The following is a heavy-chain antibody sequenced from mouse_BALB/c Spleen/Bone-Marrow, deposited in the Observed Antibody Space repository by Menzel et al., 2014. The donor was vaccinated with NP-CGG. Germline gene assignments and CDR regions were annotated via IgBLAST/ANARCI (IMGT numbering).Heavy chain of an antibody. V-gene: IGHV5-6-5*01. CDR1: GFTFSSYA. CDR2: ISSGGST. CDR3: VYGNYSYYYAMDF. D-gene: IGHD2-1*01. J-gene: IGHJ4*01. Sequence: EVQLAESGGGLVKPGGSLKLSCAASGFTFSSYAMSWVRQTPEKRLEWVASISSGGSTFYPDSVKGRFTISRENARNILCLQMSSLRSEDTAMYYCVYGNYSYYYAMDFWGQGTSVTVSS.